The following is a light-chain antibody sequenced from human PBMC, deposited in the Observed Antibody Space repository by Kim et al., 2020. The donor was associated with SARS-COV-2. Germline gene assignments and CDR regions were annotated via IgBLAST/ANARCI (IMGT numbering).Light chain of an antibody. CDR2: GAS. CDR3: QQYGSSPQT. CDR1: QSVSSSY. J-gene: IGKJ1*01. Sequence: SQGARATTSCRASQSVSSSYLAWYQQKPGQAPRLLIYGASSRATGIPDKFSGSGSGTDFTLTISRLEAEDFAMYYCQQYGSSPQTFGQGTKVDIK. V-gene: IGKV3-20*01.